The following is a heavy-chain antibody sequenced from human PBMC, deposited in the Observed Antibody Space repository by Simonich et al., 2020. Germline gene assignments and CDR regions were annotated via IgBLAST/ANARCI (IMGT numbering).Heavy chain of an antibody. D-gene: IGHD6-13*01. V-gene: IGHV1-69*13. CDR3: ARSPTYSSSWYFDY. CDR2: IIRSFGTA. CDR1: GGTFSSYA. Sequence: QVQLVQSGAEVKKPGSSVKVSCKASGGTFSSYAISWVRQAPGQGLEWMGGIIRSFGTANYAQKFQGRVTITADESTSTAYMELSSLRSEDTAVYYCARSPTYSSSWYFDYWGQGTLVTVSS. J-gene: IGHJ4*02.